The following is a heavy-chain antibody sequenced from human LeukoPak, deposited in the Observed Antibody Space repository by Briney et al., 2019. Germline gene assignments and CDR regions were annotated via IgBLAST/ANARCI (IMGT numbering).Heavy chain of an antibody. CDR3: AKGRTVTTYSSPSGY. V-gene: IGHV3-30*18. D-gene: IGHD4-17*01. CDR1: GFTFSSYG. Sequence: GRSLRLSCAASGFTFSSYGMHWVRQAPGKGLEWVAVISYDGSNKYYADSVKGRFTISRDNSKNTLYLQMNSLRAEDTAVYYYAKGRTVTTYSSPSGYWGQGTLVTVSS. CDR2: ISYDGSNK. J-gene: IGHJ4*02.